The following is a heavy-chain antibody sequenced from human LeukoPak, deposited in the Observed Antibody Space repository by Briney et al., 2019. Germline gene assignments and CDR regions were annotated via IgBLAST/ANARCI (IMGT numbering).Heavy chain of an antibody. CDR3: ARGDDYGDYMAFDI. D-gene: IGHD4-17*01. J-gene: IGHJ3*02. CDR1: SGSISSGGYY. V-gene: IGHV4-31*03. CDR2: IYYSGST. Sequence: SETLSLTCTVSSGSISSGGYYWSWIRQHPGKGLEWIGYIYYSGSTYYNPSLKSRVTISVDTSKNQFSLKLSSVTAADTAVYYCARGDDYGDYMAFDIWGQGTMVTVSS.